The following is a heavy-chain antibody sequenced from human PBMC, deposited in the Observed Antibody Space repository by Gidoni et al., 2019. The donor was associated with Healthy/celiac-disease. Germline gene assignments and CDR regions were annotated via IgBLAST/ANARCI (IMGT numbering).Heavy chain of an antibody. D-gene: IGHD3-22*01. J-gene: IGHJ3*02. Sequence: QVQLVQSGAEVTKPGASVTVSCKASGYTLTRYAMHWVRQAPGQRLEWMGWINAGNGNTKYSPKFQGRVTITRDTSASTAYMELSSLRSEDTAVYYCATPVAHKIYYDSSGLHAFDIWGQGTMVTVSS. CDR1: GYTLTRYA. CDR2: INAGNGNT. V-gene: IGHV1-3*01. CDR3: ATPVAHKIYYDSSGLHAFDI.